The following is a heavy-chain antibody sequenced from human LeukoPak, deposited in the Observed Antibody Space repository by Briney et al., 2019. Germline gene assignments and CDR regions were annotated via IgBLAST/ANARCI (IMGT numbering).Heavy chain of an antibody. CDR3: ARDNPYSGYDY. D-gene: IGHD5-12*01. CDR2: ISSSSSYI. Sequence: GGSLRLSCAASGFTFSSYSMNWVRQAPGEGLEWVSSISSSSSYIYYADSVKGRFTISRDNAKNSLYLQMNSLRAEDTAVYYCARDNPYSGYDYWGQGTLVTVSS. V-gene: IGHV3-21*01. J-gene: IGHJ4*02. CDR1: GFTFSSYS.